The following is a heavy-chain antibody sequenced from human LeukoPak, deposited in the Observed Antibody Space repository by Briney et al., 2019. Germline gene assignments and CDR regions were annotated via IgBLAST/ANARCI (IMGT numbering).Heavy chain of an antibody. V-gene: IGHV4-61*02. J-gene: IGHJ4*02. CDR1: GGSISSGSYY. Sequence: SETLSLTCTVSGGSISSGSYYWSWIRQPAGKGLEWIGRIYTSGSTNYNPSLKSRVTMSVDTSKNQFSLKLSSVTAADTAVYYCARDRSSGWFLYSNFDYWGQGTLVTVSS. CDR2: IYTSGST. CDR3: ARDRSSGWFLYSNFDY. D-gene: IGHD6-19*01.